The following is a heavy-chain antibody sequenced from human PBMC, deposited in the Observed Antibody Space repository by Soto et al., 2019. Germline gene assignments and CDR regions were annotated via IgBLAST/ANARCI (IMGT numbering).Heavy chain of an antibody. Sequence: ASVKVSFKPSGYSFSDYFIQWVRQAPGQGPEWVAWINPKTAATNYAKKFQGRVSLTWDTSSTTAYMELTRLRPDDTAVYYCARIKWGLNYYNGMDVWGQGTTVTVSS. V-gene: IGHV1-2*02. CDR1: GYSFSDYF. D-gene: IGHD1-26*01. J-gene: IGHJ6*02. CDR3: ARIKWGLNYYNGMDV. CDR2: INPKTAAT.